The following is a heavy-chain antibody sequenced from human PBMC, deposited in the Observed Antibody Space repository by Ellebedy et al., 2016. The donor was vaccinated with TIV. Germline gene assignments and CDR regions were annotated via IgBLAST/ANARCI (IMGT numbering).Heavy chain of an antibody. J-gene: IGHJ4*02. CDR1: GGSITNYH. D-gene: IGHD2-2*01. Sequence: SETLSLXCTVSGGSITNYHWTWIRQAAGKGLEWIGRIYSSGSTNYCPSLRSRVTMSVDTSKNQFSLQLNSVTAADTAVYYCARGITTSLTHPYFDDWGQGTLVTVSS. V-gene: IGHV4-4*07. CDR3: ARGITTSLTHPYFDD. CDR2: IYSSGST.